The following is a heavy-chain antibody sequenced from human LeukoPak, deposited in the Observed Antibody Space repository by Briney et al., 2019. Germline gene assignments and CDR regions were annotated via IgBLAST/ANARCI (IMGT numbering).Heavy chain of an antibody. J-gene: IGHJ3*02. CDR3: ASNRAAAGRRWAFDI. D-gene: IGHD6-13*01. CDR1: GGTFSSYA. CDR2: IIPIFGTA. Sequence: GASVKVSCKASGGTFSSYAISWVRQAPGQGLEWMGGIIPIFGTANYAQKFQGRVTITADESTSTAYMELSSLRSEDTAVYYCASNRAAAGRRWAFDIWGQGTMVTVSS. V-gene: IGHV1-69*13.